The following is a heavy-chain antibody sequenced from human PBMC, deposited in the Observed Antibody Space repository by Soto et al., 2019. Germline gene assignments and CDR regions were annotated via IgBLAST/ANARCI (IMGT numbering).Heavy chain of an antibody. D-gene: IGHD3-16*01. J-gene: IGHJ3*02. CDR2: MNPNSGNT. CDR3: ALLGDDAFDI. V-gene: IGHV1-8*01. CDR1: GYTVTSYD. Sequence: ASVRISCKASGYTVTSYDINWVRQATGQGLEWMGWMNPNSGNTGYAQKFQGRVTMTRNTSISTAYMELSSLRSEDTAVYYCALLGDDAFDIWGQGTMVTVSS.